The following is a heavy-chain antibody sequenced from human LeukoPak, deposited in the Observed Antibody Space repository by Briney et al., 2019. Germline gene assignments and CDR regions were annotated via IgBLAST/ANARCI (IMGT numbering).Heavy chain of an antibody. CDR1: GFTFSSYG. D-gene: IGHD2-2*01. J-gene: IGHJ6*02. CDR3: AKDRVEYQLLMARNYGMDV. Sequence: PGGSLRLSCAASGFTFSSYGMHWVRQAPGKGLEWVAVISYDGSNKYYADSVKGRFTISRDNSKNTLYLQMNSLRAEDTAVYYCAKDRVEYQLLMARNYGMDVWGQGTTVTVSS. CDR2: ISYDGSNK. V-gene: IGHV3-30*18.